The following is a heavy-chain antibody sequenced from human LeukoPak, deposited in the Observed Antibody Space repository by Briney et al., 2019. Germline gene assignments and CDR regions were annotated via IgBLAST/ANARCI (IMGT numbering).Heavy chain of an antibody. J-gene: IGHJ4*02. D-gene: IGHD3-22*01. Sequence: GALRLSCAASGFTFSSYGMHWVRQAPGKGPEWVAVISYDGSNKYYADSVKGRFTISRDNSKNTLYLQMNSLRAEDTAVYYCAKGTYYDSSGYFDYWGQGTLVTVSS. CDR1: GFTFSSYG. V-gene: IGHV3-30*18. CDR2: ISYDGSNK. CDR3: AKGTYYDSSGYFDY.